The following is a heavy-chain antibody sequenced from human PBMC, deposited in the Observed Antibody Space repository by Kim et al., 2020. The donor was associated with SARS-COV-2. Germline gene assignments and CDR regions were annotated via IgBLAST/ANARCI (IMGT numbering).Heavy chain of an antibody. Sequence: GGSLRLSCAASGFTFDSYAMNWVRQAPGKGLEWVSSISDSGGSTYYADSVRGRFTISSDTSKNTLFLQINSLRAEDTAAYYCAKGKRWFGESDYWYFDLWGRGTLVTVSS. V-gene: IGHV3-23*01. CDR3: AKGKRWFGESDYWYFDL. CDR1: GFTFDSYA. CDR2: ISDSGGST. J-gene: IGHJ2*01. D-gene: IGHD3-10*01.